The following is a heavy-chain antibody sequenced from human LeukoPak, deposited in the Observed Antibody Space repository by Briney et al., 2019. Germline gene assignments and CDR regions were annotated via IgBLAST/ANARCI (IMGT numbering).Heavy chain of an antibody. Sequence: SETLSLTCTVSGGSISSYYWSWIRQPPGKGLEWIGYIYYSGRTNYNPSLKSRVTISVDTSKHQFSLKLSSATAADTAVYYCARDRSLGYCSSTSCHYYYYGMDVWGQGTTVTVSS. CDR1: GGSISSYY. V-gene: IGHV4-59*01. J-gene: IGHJ6*02. D-gene: IGHD2-2*01. CDR3: ARDRSLGYCSSTSCHYYYYGMDV. CDR2: IYYSGRT.